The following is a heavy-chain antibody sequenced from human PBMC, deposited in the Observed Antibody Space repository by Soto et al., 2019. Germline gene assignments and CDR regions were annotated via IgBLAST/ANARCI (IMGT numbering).Heavy chain of an antibody. CDR3: ATDPHYYDTTGYCLDN. CDR1: GYTFTTYA. CDR2: INADNGNT. V-gene: IGHV1-3*01. J-gene: IGHJ4*02. D-gene: IGHD3-22*01. Sequence: QVQLVQSGAEVKKPGASVKVSCKASGYTFTTYAIHWVRQAAGQRTEWMGWINADNGNTRYSQKFQGRVTITRDTSASTAYMELSSLRSDDTAVYYCATDPHYYDTTGYCLDNWGQGTLVTVSS.